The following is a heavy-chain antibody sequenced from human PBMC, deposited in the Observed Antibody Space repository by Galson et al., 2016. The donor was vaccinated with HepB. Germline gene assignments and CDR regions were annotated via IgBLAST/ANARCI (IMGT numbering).Heavy chain of an antibody. CDR2: ISGSGRVT. V-gene: IGHV3-23*01. D-gene: IGHD2-8*01. J-gene: IGHJ4*02. CDR1: GFTFSSYA. Sequence: SLRLSCAASGFTFSSYAMTWVRQAPGKGLEWVSGISGSGRVTYSADSVKGRFTISRDNSKNTFYLQMNSLGAEDTAVYYCARENGVWGQGTLVTVSS. CDR3: ARENGV.